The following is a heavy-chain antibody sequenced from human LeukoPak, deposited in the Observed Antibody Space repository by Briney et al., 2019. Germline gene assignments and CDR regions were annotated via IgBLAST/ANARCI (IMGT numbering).Heavy chain of an antibody. CDR1: GFTFSNYG. D-gene: IGHD5-18*01. V-gene: IGHV3-33*06. CDR2: IWYDGSNK. J-gene: IGHJ4*02. CDR3: AKDPGYGLYYFDY. Sequence: GGSLRLSCAASGFTFSNYGMHWVPQAPGKGLEWVAVIWYDGSNKYYADSVKGRFTISRGNSKNTLYLQMNSLRAEDTAVYYCAKDPGYGLYYFDYWGQGTLVTVSS.